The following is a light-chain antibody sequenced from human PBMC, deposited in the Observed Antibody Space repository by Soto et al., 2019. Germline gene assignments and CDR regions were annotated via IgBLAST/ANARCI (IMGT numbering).Light chain of an antibody. J-gene: IGKJ5*01. Sequence: DIQMTQSPSSLSASIGDSVTITCRASQTIIGYLNWYQQKPGKAPKLLMYDGSSLASGVPSRFSGSGSGTEFTLTISNLQPEDFATYYCQKHNTYSHTFGQGTRLEIK. CDR3: QKHNTYSHT. CDR2: DGS. CDR1: QTIIGY. V-gene: IGKV1-5*01.